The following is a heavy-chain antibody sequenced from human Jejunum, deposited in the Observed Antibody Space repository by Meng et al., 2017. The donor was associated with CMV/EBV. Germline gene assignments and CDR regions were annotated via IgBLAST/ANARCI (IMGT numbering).Heavy chain of an antibody. V-gene: IGHV2-5*01. D-gene: IGHD3-10*01. Sequence: SITNNGAGVGWIRQPPGKALEWFAFLYWNDDKRYSPSLKSRLTITKDTSKNQVVLTMTNMDPVDTATYYCAHRLLVRGAMGYYFDYWGQGILVTVSS. CDR3: AHRLLVRGAMGYYFDY. CDR2: LYWNDDK. J-gene: IGHJ4*02. CDR1: SITNNGAG.